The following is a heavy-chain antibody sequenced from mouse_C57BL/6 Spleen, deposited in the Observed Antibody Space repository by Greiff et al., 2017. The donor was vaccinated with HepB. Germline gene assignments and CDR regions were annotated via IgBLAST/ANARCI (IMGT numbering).Heavy chain of an antibody. CDR1: GYAFSSSW. CDR2: IYPGDGDT. D-gene: IGHD1-1*01. J-gene: IGHJ1*03. V-gene: IGHV1-82*01. CDR3: AKGHYYGSSWGYFDV. Sequence: VQLVESGPELVKPGASVKISCKASGYAFSSSWMNWVKQRPGKGLEWIGRIYPGDGDTNYNGKFKGKATLTADKSSSTAYMQLSSLTSEDSAVYFCAKGHYYGSSWGYFDVWGTGTTVTVSS.